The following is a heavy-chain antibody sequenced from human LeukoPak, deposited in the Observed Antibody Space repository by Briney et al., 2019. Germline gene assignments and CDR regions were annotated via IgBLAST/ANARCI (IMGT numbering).Heavy chain of an antibody. CDR3: AKDGYDYYYYYMDV. Sequence: GGSLRLSCAASGFTFSSYAMSWVRQAPGKGLEWVSAISGSGGSTYYADSVKGRFTISRDNSKNTLYLQMNSLRAEDTAVYYCAKDGYDYYYYYMDVWGKGTTATVSS. D-gene: IGHD1-1*01. CDR1: GFTFSSYA. V-gene: IGHV3-23*01. CDR2: ISGSGGST. J-gene: IGHJ6*03.